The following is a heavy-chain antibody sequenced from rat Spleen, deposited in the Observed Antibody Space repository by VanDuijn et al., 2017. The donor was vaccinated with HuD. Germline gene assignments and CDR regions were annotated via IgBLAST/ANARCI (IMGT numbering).Heavy chain of an antibody. D-gene: IGHD1-9*01. V-gene: IGHV5S13*01. Sequence: EVQLVESGGGLVQPGRSLKLSCAASGFTFSNYGMHWIRQAPTKGLEWVATISTGGGNTYYRDSVKGRFTISRDNAKNTQYLQMDSLRSEDTATYYCAKDREYYGYNSFGYWGQGVMVTVSS. J-gene: IGHJ2*01. CDR1: GFTFSNYG. CDR2: ISTGGGNT. CDR3: AKDREYYGYNSFGY.